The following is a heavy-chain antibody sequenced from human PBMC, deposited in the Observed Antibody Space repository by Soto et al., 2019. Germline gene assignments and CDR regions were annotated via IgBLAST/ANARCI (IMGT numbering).Heavy chain of an antibody. Sequence: GGSLRLSCAASGFTFSSYAMSWVRQAPGKGLEWVSAISGSGGSTYYADSVKGRFTISRDNSKNTLYLQMNSLRAEDTAVYYCASCHIAADHHYGMDVWGPGTTVTVSS. D-gene: IGHD6-13*01. J-gene: IGHJ6*02. CDR3: ASCHIAADHHYGMDV. V-gene: IGHV3-23*01. CDR1: GFTFSSYA. CDR2: ISGSGGST.